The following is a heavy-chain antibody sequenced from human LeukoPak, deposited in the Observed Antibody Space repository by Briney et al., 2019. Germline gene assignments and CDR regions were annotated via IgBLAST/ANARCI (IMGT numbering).Heavy chain of an antibody. D-gene: IGHD3-10*01. J-gene: IGHJ4*02. CDR2: IYYSGST. CDR1: GGSISSGDYY. V-gene: IGHV4-30-4*01. Sequence: SETLSLTCTVSGGSISSGDYYWSWIRQPPGKGLEWIGYIYYSGSTYYNPSLKSRVTISVDTCKNQFSLKLSSVTAADTAVYYCARDRPLFTMVRGVRARYYFDYWGQGTLVTVSS. CDR3: ARDRPLFTMVRGVRARYYFDY.